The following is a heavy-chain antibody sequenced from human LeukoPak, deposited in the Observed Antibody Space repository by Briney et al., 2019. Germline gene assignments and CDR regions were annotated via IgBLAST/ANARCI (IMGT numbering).Heavy chain of an antibody. CDR3: ARDKDTTEDYFDY. J-gene: IGHJ4*02. CDR1: GFTFSSYG. CDR2: IWYDGSNK. Sequence: GGSLRLSCAASGFTFSSYGMHWVRQAPGKGLELVAVIWYDGSNKYYADSVKGRFTISRDNSKNTLYLQMNSLRAEDTAVYYCARDKDTTEDYFDYWGQGTLVTVSS. D-gene: IGHD2-15*01. V-gene: IGHV3-33*01.